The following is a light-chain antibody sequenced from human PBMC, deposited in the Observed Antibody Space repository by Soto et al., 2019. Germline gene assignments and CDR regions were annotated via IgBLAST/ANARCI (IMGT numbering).Light chain of an antibody. CDR1: QSLVKTDGITY. V-gene: IGKV2-30*01. J-gene: IGKJ2*01. CDR3: LQDYNYPRT. CDR2: RVS. Sequence: DVVMSQSPLSLPVTLGQPASISCRSSQSLVKTDGITYLNWFHQRPGQSPRRLINRVSRRDSGVPDRFSGSGSGTDFSLTIYSLRPEDSATSFCLQDYNYPRTFGQGTKLQIK.